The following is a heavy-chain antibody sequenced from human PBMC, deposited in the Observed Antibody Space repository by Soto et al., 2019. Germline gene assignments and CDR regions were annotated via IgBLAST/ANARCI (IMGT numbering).Heavy chain of an antibody. CDR1: GFSLNTHGVG. V-gene: IGHV2-5*02. Sequence: QITLKESGPTLVKPKQTLTPTCTFSGFSLNTHGVGVGWIRQPPGKALECLALIYWDDNKRYSPSLKSRLAITKDPSKNQVVLTMTNMDPVDTGTYYCAHTEVLYCGGDCYHPNRFDPWGQGTLVTVSS. CDR2: IYWDDNK. CDR3: AHTEVLYCGGDCYHPNRFDP. D-gene: IGHD2-21*02. J-gene: IGHJ5*02.